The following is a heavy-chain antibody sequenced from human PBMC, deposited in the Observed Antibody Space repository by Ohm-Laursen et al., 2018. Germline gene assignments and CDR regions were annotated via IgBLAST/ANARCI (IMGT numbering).Heavy chain of an antibody. CDR1: GFTFSTYW. D-gene: IGHD5-24*01. J-gene: IGHJ4*02. CDR2: INGDESST. V-gene: IGHV3-74*01. CDR3: ARGPSGTATIG. Sequence: SLRLSCSASGFTFSTYWMHWVRQAPGKGLVWVSRINGDESSTNYADSVKGRFTISRDNSKNTLYLQMNSLRAEDTAVYYCARGPSGTATIGRGQGTLVTVSS.